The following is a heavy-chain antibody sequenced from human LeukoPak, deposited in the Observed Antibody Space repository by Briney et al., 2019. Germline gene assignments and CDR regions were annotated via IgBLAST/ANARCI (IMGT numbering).Heavy chain of an antibody. D-gene: IGHD2-21*01. Sequence: GGSLRLSCAASGFTFSSYSMNWVRQAPGKGLEWVSSISSSSSYIYYADSVKGRFTISRDNAKNSLYLQMNSLRAEDTAVYYCARELKLPHPGGYGMDVWGQGTTVTVSS. CDR3: ARELKLPHPGGYGMDV. CDR2: ISSSSSYI. CDR1: GFTFSSYS. V-gene: IGHV3-21*01. J-gene: IGHJ6*02.